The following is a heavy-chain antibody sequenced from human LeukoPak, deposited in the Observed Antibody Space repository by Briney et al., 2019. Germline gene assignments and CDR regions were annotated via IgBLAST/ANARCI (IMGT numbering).Heavy chain of an antibody. CDR2: ISSTSSYT. CDR3: ARSNRGVIQLPDY. D-gene: IGHD5-18*01. Sequence: GGSLRLACAASGFTFSDYYMSWIRQAPGKGLEWVSYISSTSSYTNYADSVKGRFTISRDNAKNSLYLQMNSLRAEDTAVYYCARSNRGVIQLPDYWGQGTLVTVSS. CDR1: GFTFSDYY. V-gene: IGHV3-11*03. J-gene: IGHJ4*02.